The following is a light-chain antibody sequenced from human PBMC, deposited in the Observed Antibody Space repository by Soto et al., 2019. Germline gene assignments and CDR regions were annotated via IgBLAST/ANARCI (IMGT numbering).Light chain of an antibody. CDR2: GAS. J-gene: IGKJ3*01. V-gene: IGKV3-20*01. CDR3: QQYGSSPPFT. CDR1: QSVSSSY. Sequence: IVLTQSPGTLSLTPGERATLSFRASQSVSSSYLAWYQQKPGQAPRLLIYGASSRATGIPDRFSGSGSGTDFTLTISRLEPEDSAVYYCQQYGSSPPFTFGPGTRVDIK.